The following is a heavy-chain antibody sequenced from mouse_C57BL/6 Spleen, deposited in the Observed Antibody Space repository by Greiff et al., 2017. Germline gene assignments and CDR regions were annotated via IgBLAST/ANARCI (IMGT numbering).Heavy chain of an antibody. D-gene: IGHD1-1*01. V-gene: IGHV5-17*01. J-gene: IGHJ4*01. Sequence: EVQVVESGGGLVKPGGSLKLSCAASGFTFSDYGMHWVRQAPEKGLEWVAYISSGSSTIYYADTVKGRCTISRDNAKNTLFLQMTSLRSEDTAMYYCATTVALYYAMDYWGQGTSVTVSS. CDR3: ATTVALYYAMDY. CDR1: GFTFSDYG. CDR2: ISSGSSTI.